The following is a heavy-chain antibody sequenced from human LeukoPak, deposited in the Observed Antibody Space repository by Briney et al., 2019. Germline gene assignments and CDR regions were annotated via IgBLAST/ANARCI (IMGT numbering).Heavy chain of an antibody. J-gene: IGHJ4*02. CDR3: ARDQGSGYRDY. CDR1: GFTFSSYE. Sequence: GGSLRLSCAASGFTFSSYEMNWVRQAPGKGLEWVSSISSSSSYIYYADSVKGRFTISRDNAKNSLYLQMNSLRAEDTAVYYCARDQGSGYRDYWGQGTLVTVSS. V-gene: IGHV3-21*01. D-gene: IGHD3-3*01. CDR2: ISSSSSYI.